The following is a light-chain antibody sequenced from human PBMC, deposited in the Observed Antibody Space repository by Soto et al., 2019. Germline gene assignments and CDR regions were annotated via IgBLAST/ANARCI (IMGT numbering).Light chain of an antibody. CDR3: QQYNNWPPIT. J-gene: IGKJ5*01. CDR2: GAS. V-gene: IGKV3-15*01. CDR1: QSVSGN. Sequence: EIVMTQSPATLSVSPGERATLSCRASQSVSGNLAWYQQKPGQAPRLLIYGASTRATGIPARFSGSGSGTEFTLTISRLQSEAFAVYYCQQYNNWPPITVGQGKRLEIK.